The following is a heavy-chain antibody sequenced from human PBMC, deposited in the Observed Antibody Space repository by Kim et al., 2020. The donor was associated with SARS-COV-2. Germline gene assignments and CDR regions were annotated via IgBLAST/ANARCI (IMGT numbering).Heavy chain of an antibody. CDR1: GFTFSTYS. Sequence: GGSLRLSCAASGFTFSTYSMNWVRQAPGKGLEWVSYITSNSGAIFYADSVRGRFTISRDNAKNSLYLQMNTLRAEDTAVYYCARVVYGSGSYYRYFDYWG. J-gene: IGHJ2*01. V-gene: IGHV3-48*04. D-gene: IGHD3-10*01. CDR3: ARVVYGSGSYYRYFDY. CDR2: ITSNSGAI.